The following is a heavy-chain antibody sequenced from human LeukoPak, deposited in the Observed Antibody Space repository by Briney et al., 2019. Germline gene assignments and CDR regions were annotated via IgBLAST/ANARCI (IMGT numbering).Heavy chain of an antibody. CDR1: GITFSRYW. Sequence: GGSLRLSCVDSGITFSRYWMSWVRQAPGKGLEWVANIKQDGGEKYYVDSVKGRFTISRDNAKNSLYLQMNSLRAEDTALYYCAKDIRPGYSSSWYDYWGQGTLVTVSS. CDR3: AKDIRPGYSSSWYDY. V-gene: IGHV3-7*03. D-gene: IGHD6-13*01. J-gene: IGHJ4*02. CDR2: IKQDGGEK.